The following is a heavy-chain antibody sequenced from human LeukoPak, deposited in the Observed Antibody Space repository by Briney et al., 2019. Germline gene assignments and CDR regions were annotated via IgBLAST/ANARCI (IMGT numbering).Heavy chain of an antibody. D-gene: IGHD2-2*01. Sequence: GGSLRLSCAASGFTFDDYAMHWVRQAPGKGLEWVSGISWNSGSIGYADSVKGRFTISRDNAKNSLYLQMNSLRAEDTAVYYCATEVGSPAIRSAFNIWGQGTMVTVSS. J-gene: IGHJ3*02. V-gene: IGHV3-9*01. CDR3: ATEVGSPAIRSAFNI. CDR2: ISWNSGSI. CDR1: GFTFDDYA.